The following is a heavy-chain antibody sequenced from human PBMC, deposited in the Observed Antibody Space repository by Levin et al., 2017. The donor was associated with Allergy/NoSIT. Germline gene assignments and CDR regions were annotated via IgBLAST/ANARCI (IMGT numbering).Heavy chain of an antibody. J-gene: IGHJ5*02. D-gene: IGHD5-18*01. CDR3: ASSGYSYVGTHNWFDP. CDR1: GFTFSSYE. Sequence: GESLKISCAASGFTFSSYEMNWVRQAPGKGLEWVSYISSSGSTIYYADSVKGRFTISRDNAKNSLYLQMNSLRAEDTAVYYCASSGYSYVGTHNWFDPWGQGTLVTVSS. CDR2: ISSSGSTI. V-gene: IGHV3-48*03.